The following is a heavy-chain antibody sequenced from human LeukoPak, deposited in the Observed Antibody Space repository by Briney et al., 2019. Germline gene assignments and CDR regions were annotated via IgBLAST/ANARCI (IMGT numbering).Heavy chain of an antibody. CDR1: GFTFSNYW. CDR2: INTDGSTT. CDR3: ARGGRGLY. D-gene: IGHD1-26*01. J-gene: IGHJ4*02. Sequence: GGSLRLSCAASGFTFSNYWMHWVRQAPGKGLEWVSHINTDGSTTNYADSVKGRFTISRDNAKNTPYLQMHSLRAEDTAVYYCARGGRGLYWGQGTLVTVSS. V-gene: IGHV3-74*01.